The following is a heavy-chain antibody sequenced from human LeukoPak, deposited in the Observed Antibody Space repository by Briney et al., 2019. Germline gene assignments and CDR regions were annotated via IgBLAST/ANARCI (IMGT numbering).Heavy chain of an antibody. CDR2: IYTSGST. CDR3: ARDGRDGYNGNLDY. V-gene: IGHV4-4*07. D-gene: IGHD5-24*01. J-gene: IGHJ4*02. Sequence: PSETLSLTCTVSGGSISSYYWSWIRQPAGKGLEWIGRIYTSGSTNYNPSLKSRVTMSVDTSKNQFSLKLSSVTAADTAVYYCARDGRDGYNGNLDYWAREPWSPSPQ. CDR1: GGSISSYY.